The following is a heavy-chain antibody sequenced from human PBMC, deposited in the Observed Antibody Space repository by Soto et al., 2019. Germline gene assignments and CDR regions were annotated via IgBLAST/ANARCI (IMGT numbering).Heavy chain of an antibody. V-gene: IGHV3-74*03. CDR1: GFALSSCW. Sequence: EVQLVESGGGLVQPGVSLRLSCAASGFALSSCWMHWVRQAPGKGLVWVSVVSSDGSTTTYADSVKGRFTISRDNAKNTLFLQMNSLRVEDTAVYYCVRAHPRTGVDYWGQGTLVIVSS. J-gene: IGHJ4*02. D-gene: IGHD1-1*01. CDR2: VSSDGSTT. CDR3: VRAHPRTGVDY.